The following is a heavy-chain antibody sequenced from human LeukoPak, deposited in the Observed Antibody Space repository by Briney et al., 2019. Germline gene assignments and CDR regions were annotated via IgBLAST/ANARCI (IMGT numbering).Heavy chain of an antibody. CDR2: INHSGST. Sequence: PSETLSLTCAVYGGSFSGYYWSWIRQPPGKGLEWIGEINHSGSTNYNPSLKSRVTISVDKSKNQFSLKLSSVTAADTAVYYCARESRRDGYTYFDYWGQGTLVTVSS. CDR1: GGSFSGYY. J-gene: IGHJ4*02. D-gene: IGHD5-24*01. CDR3: ARESRRDGYTYFDY. V-gene: IGHV4-34*01.